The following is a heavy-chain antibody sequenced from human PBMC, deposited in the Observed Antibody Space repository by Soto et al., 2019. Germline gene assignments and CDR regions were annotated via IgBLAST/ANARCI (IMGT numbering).Heavy chain of an antibody. CDR3: ARMVRGVIIHYYYYGMAV. CDR1: AGTFSSYA. V-gene: IGHV1-69*13. D-gene: IGHD3-10*01. CDR2: IILIFGTA. Sequence: ASVKVSCKASAGTFSSYAISWVRQAPGQGLEWMGGIILIFGTANYAQKFQGRVTITADESTSTAYMELSSLRSEDTAVYYCARMVRGVIIHYYYYGMAVWGQGTTVTAS. J-gene: IGHJ6*02.